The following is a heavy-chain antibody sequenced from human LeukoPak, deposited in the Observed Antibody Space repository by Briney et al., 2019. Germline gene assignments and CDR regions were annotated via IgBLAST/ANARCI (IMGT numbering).Heavy chain of an antibody. CDR2: MNPNSGNT. V-gene: IGHV1-8*03. CDR1: GYTFTSYG. D-gene: IGHD3-10*01. CDR3: ARDHGDGAFDI. J-gene: IGHJ3*02. Sequence: GASVKVSCKASGYTFTSYGFSWVRQAPGQGLEWMGWMNPNSGNTGYAQKFQGRVTITRDTSTRTAYMELSRLRSDDTAVYYCARDHGDGAFDIWGQGTMVTVSS.